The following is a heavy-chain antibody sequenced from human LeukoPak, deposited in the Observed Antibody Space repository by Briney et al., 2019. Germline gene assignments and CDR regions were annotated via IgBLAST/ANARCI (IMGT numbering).Heavy chain of an antibody. V-gene: IGHV4-39*07. CDR2: IYYRGNT. J-gene: IGHJ4*02. CDR3: ARDRGKYQLLHEPLDY. Sequence: SETLSLTCTVSGGSVSSTSYYWGWIRRPPGKGLEWIGSIYYRGNTYYNPSLKSRVTLSVDTSKNQFSLKLSSVTAADTAVYYCARDRGKYQLLHEPLDYWGQGTLVTVSS. CDR1: GGSVSSTSYY. D-gene: IGHD2-2*01.